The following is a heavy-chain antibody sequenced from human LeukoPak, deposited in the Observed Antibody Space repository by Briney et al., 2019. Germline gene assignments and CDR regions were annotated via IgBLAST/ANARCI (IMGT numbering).Heavy chain of an antibody. CDR3: ARAILRRIVGWAPFELSNWFDP. Sequence: SETLSLTCTVSGGSISYSSYYWGWIRQPPGKGLEWIGSIHYSGSTNYNPSLKSRVTMSVDTSKNQFSLKLSSVTAADTAVYYCARAILRRIVGWAPFELSNWFDPWGQGTLVTVSS. J-gene: IGHJ5*02. V-gene: IGHV4-39*07. D-gene: IGHD2-21*01. CDR2: IHYSGST. CDR1: GGSISYSSYY.